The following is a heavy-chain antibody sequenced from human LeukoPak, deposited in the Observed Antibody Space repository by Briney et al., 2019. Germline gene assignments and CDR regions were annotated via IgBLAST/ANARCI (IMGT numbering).Heavy chain of an antibody. CDR2: IYHSGKS. J-gene: IGHJ4*02. CDR1: GYSISSGYY. V-gene: IGHV4-38-2*02. CDR3: GREAPIFDSGSYYKSLGY. Sequence: SETLSLTCIVSGYSISSGYYWDWIRQPPGKGLEWIASIYHSGKSYYNPSLKSRVTISIDTSKNQFSLELKSVTAADTAVYYCGREAPIFDSGSYYKSLGYWGQGTLVTVSS. D-gene: IGHD3-10*01.